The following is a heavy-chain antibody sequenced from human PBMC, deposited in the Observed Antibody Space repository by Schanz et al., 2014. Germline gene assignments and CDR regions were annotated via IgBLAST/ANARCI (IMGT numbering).Heavy chain of an antibody. CDR2: ISASGSAT. Sequence: EVQVVESGGDLVQPGGSLRLSCAASGFTFSNYGMSWVRQAPGKGLEWVSTISASGSATYYADSVKGRFTISRDNAKNTLYLQMNSLRAEDTAVYYCVRDTDYHFDYWGQGTLVTVSS. CDR3: VRDTDYHFDY. V-gene: IGHV3-23*04. CDR1: GFTFSNYG. J-gene: IGHJ4*02. D-gene: IGHD4-17*01.